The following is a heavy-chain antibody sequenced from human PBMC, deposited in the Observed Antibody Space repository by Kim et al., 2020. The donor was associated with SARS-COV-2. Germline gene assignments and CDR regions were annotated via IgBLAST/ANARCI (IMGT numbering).Heavy chain of an antibody. CDR3: VKDPFSTGPT. CDR1: GFTFEHFA. D-gene: IGHD4-17*01. Sequence: GGSLRLSCVASGFTFEHFAMHWVRQAPGKGLESVSLISGDGSNTYYADSVKDRFTISRDNSKNSLYLQMLSLTTEDTAFYYCVKDPFSTGPTWGQGILVTVSS. J-gene: IGHJ5*02. CDR2: ISGDGSNT. V-gene: IGHV3-43*02.